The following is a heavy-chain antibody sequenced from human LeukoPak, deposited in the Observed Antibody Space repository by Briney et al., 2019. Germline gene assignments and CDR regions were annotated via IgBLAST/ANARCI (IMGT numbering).Heavy chain of an antibody. J-gene: IGHJ4*02. D-gene: IGHD2-2*01. CDR2: ISYDGSNK. CDR3: AKDRGSRTTRSYYFDY. Sequence: GGPLRLSCAASGFTFSSYGMHWVRQAPGKGLECVAVISYDGSNKYYADSVKGRFTISRDNSKNTLYLQMNSLRAEDTAVYYCAKDRGSRTTRSYYFDYWGQGTLVTVSS. CDR1: GFTFSSYG. V-gene: IGHV3-30*18.